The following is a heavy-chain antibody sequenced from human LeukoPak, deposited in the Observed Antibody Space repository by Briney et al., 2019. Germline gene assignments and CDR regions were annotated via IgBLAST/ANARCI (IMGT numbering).Heavy chain of an antibody. CDR2: ISRSGGST. J-gene: IGHJ1*01. V-gene: IGHV3-23*01. CDR1: GFTFSSYA. D-gene: IGHD6-13*01. Sequence: GGSLRLSCAASGFTFSSYAMSWVRQAPGKGLEWVSAISRSGGSTYYADSVKGRFTISRDNSKNTLFLQMNSLRAGDTAVYYCAKGPRYSSIWFPEYFQPWGQGTLVTVSS. CDR3: AKGPRYSSIWFPEYFQP.